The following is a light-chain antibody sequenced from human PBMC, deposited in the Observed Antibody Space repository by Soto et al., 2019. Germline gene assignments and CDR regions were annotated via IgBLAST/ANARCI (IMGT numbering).Light chain of an antibody. CDR1: QGATSNY. J-gene: IGKJ2*01. Sequence: PGERATLSCRASQGATSNYLAWYQQKPGQGPKLLIYGAYTKATVVPDSFSGSRSGTDFTLTISRLEPEDFAVDYCQQYRNWPFTFGQGTKLE. CDR3: QQYRNWPFT. V-gene: IGKV3-20*01. CDR2: GAY.